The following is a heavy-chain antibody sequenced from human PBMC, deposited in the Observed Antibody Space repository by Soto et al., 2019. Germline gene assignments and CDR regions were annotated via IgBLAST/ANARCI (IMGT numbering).Heavy chain of an antibody. CDR2: IKSKVDGGRI. CDR1: GFTFSGAW. CDR3: TTSVTGTPRAIDY. J-gene: IGHJ4*02. Sequence: EVHLVESGGGPVKPGGSLRISCAASGFTFSGAWMSWVRQAPGKGLEWIGRIKSKVDGGRIDYTASVKGRFSISRDDSANTLFLQMTSLKTEDTAVYFCTTSVTGTPRAIDYWGQGTLVTVSS. V-gene: IGHV3-15*01. D-gene: IGHD1-7*01.